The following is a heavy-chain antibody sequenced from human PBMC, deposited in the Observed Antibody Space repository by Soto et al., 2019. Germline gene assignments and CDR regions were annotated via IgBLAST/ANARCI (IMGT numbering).Heavy chain of an antibody. CDR3: ARDSVTMGSGWFDP. D-gene: IGHD3-10*01. J-gene: IGHJ5*02. CDR2: IYYSGST. CDR1: GGSISSGGYY. Sequence: SETLSLTCTVSGGSISSGGYYWSWIRQHPGKGLEWIGYIYYSGSTYYNPSLKSRVTISVDTSKNQFSLKLSSVTAADTAVYYCARDSVTMGSGWFDPWGHGTLVTVSS. V-gene: IGHV4-31*03.